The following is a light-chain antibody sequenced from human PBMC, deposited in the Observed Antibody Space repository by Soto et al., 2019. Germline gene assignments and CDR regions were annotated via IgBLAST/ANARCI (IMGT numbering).Light chain of an antibody. Sequence: QSVLTQPPSASGSPGQSVTISCTGTSSDVGGYDYVSWYQKHPGKAPKLIIYEVNKRPSGVPDRFSGSKSGNTAYLTVSGLQAEDEADYYCSSFAGGTNLAFGGGTKLTVL. V-gene: IGLV2-8*01. CDR3: SSFAGGTNLA. J-gene: IGLJ2*01. CDR1: SSDVGGYDY. CDR2: EVN.